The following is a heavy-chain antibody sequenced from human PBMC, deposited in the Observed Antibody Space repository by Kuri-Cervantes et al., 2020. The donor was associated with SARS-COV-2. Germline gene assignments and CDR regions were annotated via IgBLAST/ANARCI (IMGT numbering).Heavy chain of an antibody. CDR3: ARSGEDYPFDY. V-gene: IGHV4-4*02. CDR2: IYHSGST. CDR1: GGSISSSNW. Sequence: GSLRLSCAVSGGSISSSNWWSWVRQPPGKVLEWIGEIYHSGSTNYNPSLKSRVTISVDKSKNQFSLKLSSVTAADTAVYYCARSGEDYPFDYWGQGTLVTVSS. J-gene: IGHJ4*02. D-gene: IGHD3-10*01.